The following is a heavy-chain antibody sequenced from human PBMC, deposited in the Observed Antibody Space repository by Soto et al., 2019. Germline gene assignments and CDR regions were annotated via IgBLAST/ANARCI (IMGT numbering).Heavy chain of an antibody. Sequence: EVQLLESGGGLVQPGGSLRLSCAASGFTFSSYAMSWVRQAPGKGLEWVSAISGSGGSTYYADSVKGRFTISRDNSKKTLYLQMNSLRAEDTAVYYCAKDQPILYYDILTGYFGYWGQGTLVTVSS. CDR3: AKDQPILYYDILTGYFGY. D-gene: IGHD3-9*01. CDR2: ISGSGGST. CDR1: GFTFSSYA. V-gene: IGHV3-23*01. J-gene: IGHJ4*02.